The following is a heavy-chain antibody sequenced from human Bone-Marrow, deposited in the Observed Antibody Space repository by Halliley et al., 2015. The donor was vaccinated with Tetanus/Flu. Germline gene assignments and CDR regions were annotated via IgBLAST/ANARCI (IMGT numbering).Heavy chain of an antibody. Sequence: IRSKVHGETAEYAASVNGRFFISRDDSTHIAYLQMHSLSNDDTAVYYCSRDSHSTEDRQRHFDYWGQGTPVTVST. J-gene: IGHJ4*02. V-gene: IGHV3-49*02. CDR3: SRDSHSTEDRQRHFDY. CDR2: IRSKVHGETA. D-gene: IGHD2-2*01.